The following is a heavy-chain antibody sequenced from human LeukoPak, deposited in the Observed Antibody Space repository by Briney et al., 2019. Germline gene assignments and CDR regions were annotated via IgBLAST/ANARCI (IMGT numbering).Heavy chain of an antibody. J-gene: IGHJ4*02. CDR2: ISGSGGST. Sequence: GGSRKLSFAALDLTFGSYAISWVGRLPGRGLDWVSAISGSGGSTYYADSVKGRFTISRDNSKNTLYLQMNSLRAEDTAVYYCAKVELPQPLRYWGQGTLVTVSS. CDR3: AKVELPQPLRY. CDR1: DLTFGSYA. D-gene: IGHD1-14*01. V-gene: IGHV3-23*01.